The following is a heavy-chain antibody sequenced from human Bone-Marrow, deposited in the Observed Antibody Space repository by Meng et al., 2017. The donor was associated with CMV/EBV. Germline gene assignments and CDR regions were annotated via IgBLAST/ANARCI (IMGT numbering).Heavy chain of an antibody. CDR2: IFHSGNT. D-gene: IGHD2-8*01. Sequence: SETLSLTCTVSGGSASRDIYYWNWIRQPPGKGLEWIGYIFHSGNTNYNPSLRSRVAISVDTPKNQFSLRLRSVTAADTAVYYCARGRMVYARNQFSPQYYFDYWGQGTLVTVSS. CDR3: ARGRMVYARNQFSPQYYFDY. V-gene: IGHV4-61*01. J-gene: IGHJ4*02. CDR1: GGSASRDIYY.